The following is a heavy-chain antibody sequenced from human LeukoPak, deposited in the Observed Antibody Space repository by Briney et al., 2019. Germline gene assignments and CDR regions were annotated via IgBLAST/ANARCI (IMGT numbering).Heavy chain of an antibody. CDR2: IYYISNT. J-gene: IGHJ4*02. V-gene: IGHV4-61*08. Sequence: SETLSLTCTVSGASVGSAGYYWSWIRQPPGGGLEWIGHIYYISNTNYNPSLKSRVTMSVDPSKNQFSLKLNSVTAADTAVYYCARTQSQSGSYRYYFGYWGQGTLVTVSS. D-gene: IGHD1-26*01. CDR3: ARTQSQSGSYRYYFGY. CDR1: GASVGSAGYY.